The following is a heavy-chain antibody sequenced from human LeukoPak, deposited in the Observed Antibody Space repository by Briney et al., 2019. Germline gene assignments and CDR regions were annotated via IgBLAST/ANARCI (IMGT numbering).Heavy chain of an antibody. Sequence: ASVKVSCKASGYTFTGYYMHWVRQAPGQGLEWMGWINPNSGGTNYAQKFQGRVTMTRETSISTAYIALSRLRSDDTAVYYCATVLPVVVAAHDAFDIWGQGTMVTVSS. D-gene: IGHD2-15*01. V-gene: IGHV1-2*02. CDR2: INPNSGGT. CDR1: GYTFTGYY. J-gene: IGHJ3*02. CDR3: ATVLPVVVAAHDAFDI.